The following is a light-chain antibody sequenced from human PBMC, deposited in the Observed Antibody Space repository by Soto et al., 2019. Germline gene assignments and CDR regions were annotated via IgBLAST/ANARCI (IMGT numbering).Light chain of an antibody. CDR1: SSNIGDNY. Sequence: QSVLTQPPSVSAAPRQKVTIFCSGSSSNIGDNYVSWYQQVPGTAPKLLIYDNNKRSSGIPDRFSGSKSGTSATLGITGLQTGDEADYYCGAWDTSLSAGVFGGGTKLTVL. CDR3: GAWDTSLSAGV. V-gene: IGLV1-51*01. J-gene: IGLJ2*01. CDR2: DNN.